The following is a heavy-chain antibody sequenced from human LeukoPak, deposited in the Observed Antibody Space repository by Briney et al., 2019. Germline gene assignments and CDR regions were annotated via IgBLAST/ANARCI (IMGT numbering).Heavy chain of an antibody. Sequence: GSLRLSCVASGFTFSDYYMSWIRQAPGKGLEWVSYIRSSGTTIHYADSVKGRFTISRDNANNSLYLQMNSLRAEDTAVYYCARDRGAVTDVFDYWGQGTLVTVSS. V-gene: IGHV3-11*04. D-gene: IGHD6-19*01. J-gene: IGHJ4*02. CDR2: IRSSGTTI. CDR3: ARDRGAVTDVFDY. CDR1: GFTFSDYY.